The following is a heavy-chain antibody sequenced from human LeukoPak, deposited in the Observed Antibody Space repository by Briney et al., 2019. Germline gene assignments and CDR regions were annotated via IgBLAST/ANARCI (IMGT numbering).Heavy chain of an antibody. D-gene: IGHD2-15*01. V-gene: IGHV4-59*08. J-gene: IGHJ3*02. CDR2: VSYSGNT. Sequence: ASETLSLTCTVSGGSITSGYWSWLRQPPGKGLEWIGFVSYSGNTNSNPSLKSRVTISLHTSKTQFSLKLNSVTAADTAVYCCARRSVVVAAGDVYDIWGQGTMVTVSS. CDR1: GGSITSGY. CDR3: ARRSVVVAAGDVYDI.